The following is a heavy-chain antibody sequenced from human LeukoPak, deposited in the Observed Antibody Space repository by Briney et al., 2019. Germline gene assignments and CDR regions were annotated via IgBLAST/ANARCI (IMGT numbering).Heavy chain of an antibody. D-gene: IGHD2/OR15-2a*01. CDR1: GVSVSSGCYY. CDR3: ARDAMTDSSTFDY. J-gene: IGHJ4*02. V-gene: IGHV4-61*01. CDR2: MYNSGST. Sequence: SETLSLTCTVSGVSVSSGCYYWSWIRQPTGKGLEWIGYMYNSGSTSYNTSLKSRVTISVDTSKNQFSLKLSSVTAADTAVYYCARDAMTDSSTFDYWGQGTLVTVSS.